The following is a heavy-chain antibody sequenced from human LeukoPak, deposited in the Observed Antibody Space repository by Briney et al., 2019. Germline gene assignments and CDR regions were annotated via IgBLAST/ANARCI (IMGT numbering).Heavy chain of an antibody. Sequence: SETLSLTCTVSGGSISSYYWSWIRQPPGKGLEWIGYIYYSGSTNYNPSLKSRVTISVDTSKNQFSLKLSSVTAADTAVYYCARDRGYSYGYIDYWGQGTLVNVSS. D-gene: IGHD5-18*01. J-gene: IGHJ4*02. CDR1: GGSISSYY. CDR3: ARDRGYSYGYIDY. CDR2: IYYSGST. V-gene: IGHV4-59*01.